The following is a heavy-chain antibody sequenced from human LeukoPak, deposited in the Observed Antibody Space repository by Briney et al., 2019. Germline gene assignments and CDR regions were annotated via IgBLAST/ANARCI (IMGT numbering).Heavy chain of an antibody. D-gene: IGHD6-13*01. V-gene: IGHV3-74*01. CDR3: VRDSIAALSMRYYYMDV. CDR1: GFTFSSYW. J-gene: IGHJ6*03. CDR2: INSDGSST. Sequence: GGSLRLSCAASGFTFSSYWMHWVRQAPGKGLVWVSRINSDGSSTSYADSVKGRFTISRDNAKNTLYLQMNSLRAEDTAVYYCVRDSIAALSMRYYYMDVWGKGTTVTVS.